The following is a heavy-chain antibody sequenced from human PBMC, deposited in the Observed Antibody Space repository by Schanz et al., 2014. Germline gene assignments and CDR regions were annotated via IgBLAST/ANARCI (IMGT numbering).Heavy chain of an antibody. Sequence: QVQLQESGPGLVKSSETLSLTCTVSGGSVSTYYWHWIRQPPGKGLEWIGYIHYSGNTNYNPSLKSRVTISLDPSKNQFSLKVTSVTAADTAPYYCAREYSSFDYWGQGTLVTVSS. CDR1: GGSVSTYY. D-gene: IGHD6-19*01. V-gene: IGHV4-59*02. J-gene: IGHJ4*02. CDR2: IHYSGNT. CDR3: AREYSSFDY.